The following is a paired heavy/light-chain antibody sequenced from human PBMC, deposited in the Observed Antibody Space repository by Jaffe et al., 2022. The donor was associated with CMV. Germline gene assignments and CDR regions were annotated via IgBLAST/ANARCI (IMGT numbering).Light chain of an antibody. Sequence: EIVLTQSPGTLSLSPGERATLSCRASQSVSSTSLAWYQHKPGQAPRLLMYGASSRATGIPDRFSGSGSGTDFTLTISRLEPEDFAVYYCQLYGSSPGGFGPGTKLDIK. CDR2: GAS. CDR3: QLYGSSPGG. CDR1: QSVSSTS. V-gene: IGKV3-20*01. J-gene: IGKJ3*01.
Heavy chain of an antibody. CDR2: IYPDDSDV. CDR3: ARQFGGYGRLFDY. Sequence: EVQLVQSGAEVKKPGESLKISCQASGYRFTNFWIGWVRQMPGKALEWMAVIYPDDSDVRYSPSFQGQVTISADKSISTAYLQWSSLKASDTAMYYCARQFGGYGRLFDYWGQGTRVTVSS. V-gene: IGHV5-51*01. J-gene: IGHJ4*02. CDR1: GYRFTNFW. D-gene: IGHD2-15*01.